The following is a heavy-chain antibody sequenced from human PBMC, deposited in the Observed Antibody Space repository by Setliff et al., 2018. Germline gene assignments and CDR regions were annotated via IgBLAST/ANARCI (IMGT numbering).Heavy chain of an antibody. CDR2: IIPVLGMT. CDR1: GDPFNAYG. D-gene: IGHD4-17*01. J-gene: IGHJ6*03. CDR3: ARGPSPTVTPSRLIYFYHMDV. V-gene: IGHV1-69*10. Sequence: ASVKVSCKASGDPFNAYGVSWVRQAPGQGLEWMGAIIPVLGMTDYAQKFQGRLTITADQSTTTVYMELSSLRFDDTALDYCARGPSPTVTPSRLIYFYHMDVWGTGTTVTVSS.